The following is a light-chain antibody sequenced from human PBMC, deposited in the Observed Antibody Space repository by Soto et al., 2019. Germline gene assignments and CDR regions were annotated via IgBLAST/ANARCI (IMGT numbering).Light chain of an antibody. Sequence: DIQMTQSPSSLSASVGDRVTITCQARQDITNHLHWYQQKPGKAPKLLIYDASNLETGVPSRFSGSGFGTEVTFIINNLQPEDFATYFCQHCHILPWPFGQGTKVEIK. J-gene: IGKJ1*01. CDR2: DAS. CDR3: QHCHILPWP. V-gene: IGKV1-33*01. CDR1: QDITNH.